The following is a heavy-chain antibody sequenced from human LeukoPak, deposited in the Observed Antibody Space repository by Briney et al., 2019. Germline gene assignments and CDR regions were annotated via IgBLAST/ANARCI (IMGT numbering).Heavy chain of an antibody. V-gene: IGHV1-2*02. CDR2: INPNSGGT. CDR1: GYTFTGCY. CDR3: ARSYYYGSGSGERSNWFDP. D-gene: IGHD3-10*01. J-gene: IGHJ5*02. Sequence: ASVKVSCKASGYTFTGCYMHWVRQAPGQGLEWMGWINPNSGGTNYAQKFQGRVTMTRDTSISTAYMELSRLRSDDTAVYYCARSYYYGSGSGERSNWFDPWGQGTLVTVSS.